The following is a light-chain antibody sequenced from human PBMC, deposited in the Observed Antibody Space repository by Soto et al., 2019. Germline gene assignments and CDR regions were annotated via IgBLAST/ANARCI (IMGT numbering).Light chain of an antibody. J-gene: IGKJ4*01. CDR3: QQYDALSFT. CDR2: GAS. V-gene: IGKV3-20*01. Sequence: VLPRSPVPVAVSRWQRAPLSHRAGQSVSNTCLAWYQQKPGQAPRLLIYGASNWATGIPYRFSGSGSGTDFTLTISSLQREDFAAYYCQQYDALSFTFCPGTKVEIK. CDR1: QSVSNTC.